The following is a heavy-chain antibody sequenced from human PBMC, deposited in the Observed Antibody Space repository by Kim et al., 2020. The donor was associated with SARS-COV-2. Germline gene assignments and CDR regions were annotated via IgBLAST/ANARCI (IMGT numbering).Heavy chain of an antibody. CDR3: ARDTSPTLGELAGGINWFDP. Sequence: GGSLRLSCAASGFTFSSYAMHWVRQAPGKGLEWVAVISYDGSNKYYADSVKGRFTISRDNSKNTLYLQMNSLRAEDTAVYYCARDTSPTLGELAGGINWFDPWGQGTLVTVSS. V-gene: IGHV3-30*04. CDR2: ISYDGSNK. CDR1: GFTFSSYA. J-gene: IGHJ5*02. D-gene: IGHD3-10*01.